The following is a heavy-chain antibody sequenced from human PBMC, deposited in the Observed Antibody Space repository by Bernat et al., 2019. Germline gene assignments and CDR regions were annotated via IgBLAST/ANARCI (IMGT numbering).Heavy chain of an antibody. CDR2: INAGNGNT. CDR3: AFGTMVRGVAPN. CDR1: GYTFTSYA. Sequence: QVQLVQSGAEVKKPGASVKVSCKASGYTFTSYAMHWVRQAPGQRLEWMGWINAGNGNTKYSQKFQGRVTITRDTSASTAYMELSSLRSEDTAVYYCAFGTMVRGVAPNWGQGTLVTVSS. V-gene: IGHV1-3*01. J-gene: IGHJ4*02. D-gene: IGHD3-10*01.